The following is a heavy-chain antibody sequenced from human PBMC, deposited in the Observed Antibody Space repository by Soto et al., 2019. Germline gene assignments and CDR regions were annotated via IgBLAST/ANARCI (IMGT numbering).Heavy chain of an antibody. Sequence: QVQLVESGGGVVQPGRSLRLSCAASGFTFSSYGMHWVRQAPGKGLEWVAVISYDGSNKYYADSVKGRFTISRDNSKNTLYLQMNSLRAEDTAVYYCAKGIRCSSISCYRYYYMDVWGKGTTVTVSS. CDR2: ISYDGSNK. CDR3: AKGIRCSSISCYRYYYMDV. CDR1: GFTFSSYG. J-gene: IGHJ6*03. D-gene: IGHD2-2*01. V-gene: IGHV3-30*18.